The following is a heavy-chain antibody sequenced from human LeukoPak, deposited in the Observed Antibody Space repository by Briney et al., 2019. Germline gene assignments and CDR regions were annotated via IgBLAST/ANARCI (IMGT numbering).Heavy chain of an antibody. V-gene: IGHV1-2*02. CDR3: AREANLDCSGGTCYSGGFDY. D-gene: IGHD2-15*01. CDR2: INPNSGGT. Sequence: ASVKVSCKASGYTFTDYYMHWVRQAPGQGLEWMGWINPNSGGTNYAQKFQGRVTMTRDTSISTAYMELSRLRSDDTAVYYCAREANLDCSGGTCYSGGFDYWGQGTLVTVSS. J-gene: IGHJ4*02. CDR1: GYTFTDYY.